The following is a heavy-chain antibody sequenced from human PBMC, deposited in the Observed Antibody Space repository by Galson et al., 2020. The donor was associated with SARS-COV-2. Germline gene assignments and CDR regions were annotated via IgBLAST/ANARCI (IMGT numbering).Heavy chain of an antibody. CDR3: ARGSGYDSLSWLYYYGMDV. Sequence: KIGESLKISCAASGFTFSSYSMNWVRQAPGKGLEWVSSISISSSYTYYADSVKGRFTISRDNAKNSLYLQMNSLRAEDTAVYYWARGSGYDSLSWLYYYGMDVWGQGTTVTVSS. CDR1: GFTFSSYS. J-gene: IGHJ6*02. CDR2: ISISSSYT. V-gene: IGHV3-21*01. D-gene: IGHD5-12*01.